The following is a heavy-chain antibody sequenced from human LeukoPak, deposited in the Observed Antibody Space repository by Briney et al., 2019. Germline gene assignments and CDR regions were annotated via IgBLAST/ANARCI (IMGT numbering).Heavy chain of an antibody. CDR1: GFTFSSYS. Sequence: GGSLRLSCAASGFTFSSYSMNWVRQAPGKGLEWVSSISSSSSYIYYADSVKGRFTISRDNAKNSLYLQMNSLRAEDTAVYYCARCRYDGGSCYLDYWGQGTLVTVSS. CDR3: ARCRYDGGSCYLDY. V-gene: IGHV3-21*01. CDR2: ISSSSSYI. D-gene: IGHD2-15*01. J-gene: IGHJ4*02.